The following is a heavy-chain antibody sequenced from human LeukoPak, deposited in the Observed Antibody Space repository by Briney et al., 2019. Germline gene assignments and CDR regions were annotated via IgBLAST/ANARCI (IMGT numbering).Heavy chain of an antibody. CDR2: VDPEDGET. V-gene: IGHV1-69-2*01. J-gene: IGHJ4*02. CDR1: GYTFTDYY. D-gene: IGHD3-10*01. Sequence: ASVKVSCKVSGYTFTDYYMHWVQQAPGKGLEWMGLVDPEDGETIYAEKFQGRVTITADTSTDTAYMELSSLRTEDTALYYCAKDIDEPFGEPYRALDYWGQGTLVTVSS. CDR3: AKDIDEPFGEPYRALDY.